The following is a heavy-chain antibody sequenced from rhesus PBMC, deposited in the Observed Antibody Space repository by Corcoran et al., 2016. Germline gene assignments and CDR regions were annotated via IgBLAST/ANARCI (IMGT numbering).Heavy chain of an antibody. CDR1: GGSIIASTR. CDR3: AGYNTVQSYWYFDL. V-gene: IGHV4S10*01. Sequence: QVQLQESGPGMVKPSETLSLTCAVSGGSIIASTRWTWIRQPPGKGLEWIAYIHGGSTRTTYTSSLKSRVTISQDTSKNQFSLTLTSVTAADTAAYYCAGYNTVQSYWYFDLWGPGTPITISS. CDR2: IHGGSTRT. D-gene: IGHD4-23*01. J-gene: IGHJ2*01.